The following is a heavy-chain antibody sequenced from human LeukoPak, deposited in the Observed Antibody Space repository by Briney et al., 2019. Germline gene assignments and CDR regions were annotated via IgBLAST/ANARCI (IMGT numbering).Heavy chain of an antibody. CDR1: AFTFSSYG. J-gene: IGHJ2*01. D-gene: IGHD5-12*01. CDR3: ARDGFRRGYSGYDYVYWYFDL. CDR2: IWHDGSNK. Sequence: GGSLRLSCAASAFTFSSYGMHWVRQAPGKGLEWVAVIWHDGSNKYYADSVKGRFTISRDNSKNTLYLQMSTLRADDTAVYYCARDGFRRGYSGYDYVYWYFDLWGRGTLVTVSS. V-gene: IGHV3-33*01.